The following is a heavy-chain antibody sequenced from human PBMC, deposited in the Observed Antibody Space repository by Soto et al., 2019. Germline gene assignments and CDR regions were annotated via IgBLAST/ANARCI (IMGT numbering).Heavy chain of an antibody. D-gene: IGHD3-3*01. CDR3: ARDRPGTFGAETGIYYYGMDV. CDR2: IYYNTNT. V-gene: IGHV4-61*01. Sequence: QVQLLESGPGLVNPSETLSLTCTVSGGSVSSGSSYWSWIRQPPGKGLEWIGFIYYNTNTNYNHSRKSRVTMSVDTSKNLFSLKLTSVTAADTAVYYCARDRPGTFGAETGIYYYGMDVWGQGTTVTVSS. CDR1: GGSVSSGSSY. J-gene: IGHJ6*02.